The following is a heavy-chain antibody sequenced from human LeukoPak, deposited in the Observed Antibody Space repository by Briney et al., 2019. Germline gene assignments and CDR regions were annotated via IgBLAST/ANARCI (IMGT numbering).Heavy chain of an antibody. V-gene: IGHV1-46*01. CDR3: ARVVWDCSGGSCYAEATRQGDWYFDL. CDR2: INPRGGST. CDR1: GYTFTSHY. J-gene: IGHJ2*01. D-gene: IGHD2-15*01. Sequence: GASVKVSCKASGYTFTSHYMHWVRQAPGPGLEWMGIINPRGGSTSYAQKFQGRVTITRDTSTSTVYMELSSLRSEDTAVYDCARVVWDCSGGSCYAEATRQGDWYFDLWGRGTLVTVSS.